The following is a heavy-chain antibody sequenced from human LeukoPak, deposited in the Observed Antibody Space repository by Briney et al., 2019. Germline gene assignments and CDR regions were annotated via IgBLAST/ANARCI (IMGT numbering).Heavy chain of an antibody. CDR3: ARGRTYYYDSSGLH. Sequence: PGGSLRLSCSASGVTFSNYEMNWVRQAPGKGLEWVSYISSSGSSIYYADSVKGRFTISRDNAKNSLYLQMNSLRAEDTAVYYCARGRTYYYDSSGLHWGQGTLVTVSS. CDR2: ISSSGSSI. CDR1: GVTFSNYE. V-gene: IGHV3-48*03. D-gene: IGHD3-22*01. J-gene: IGHJ4*02.